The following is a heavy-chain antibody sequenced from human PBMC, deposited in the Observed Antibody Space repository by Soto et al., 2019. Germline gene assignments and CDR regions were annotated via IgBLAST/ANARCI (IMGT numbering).Heavy chain of an antibody. D-gene: IGHD1-26*01. J-gene: IGHJ4*02. V-gene: IGHV4-30-4*01. Sequence: QVQLQESGPGLVKPSQTLSLTCTVSGGSITSGDYYWSWIRQPPGKGLEWIAYIHYSGSTYYNPSLKSRVTISVDTSKNQFSLKLSSVTAADTAVYYCARSRYTGSYFFDYWGQGIVVTVSS. CDR3: ARSRYTGSYFFDY. CDR1: GGSITSGDYY. CDR2: IHYSGST.